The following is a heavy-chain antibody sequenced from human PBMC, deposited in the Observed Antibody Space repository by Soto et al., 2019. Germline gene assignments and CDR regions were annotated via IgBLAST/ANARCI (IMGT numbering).Heavy chain of an antibody. J-gene: IGHJ4*02. V-gene: IGHV1-69*02. CDR1: GGTFSSYT. CDR3: ESFGGGSTPVGGFDS. D-gene: IGHD3-16*01. CDR2: IIPILGIA. Sequence: SVKVSCKASGGTFSSYTISWVRQAPGQGLEWMGRIIPILGIANYAQKFQGRVTITADKSTSTAYMELSSLRSEDTAVYYCESFGGGSTPVGGFDSWGKEPLFT.